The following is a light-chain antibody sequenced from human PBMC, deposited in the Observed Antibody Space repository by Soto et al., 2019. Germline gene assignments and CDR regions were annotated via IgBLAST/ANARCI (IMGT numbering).Light chain of an antibody. Sequence: PALTKPASVYRSHGQSITITSNGTSSDVGGYNYVSWYQHHPGKAPKLIIYDVTNRPSGVSNPFSGSKSGNTASLTISGLQPEDEADYYCSSYTTSNTRQIVFGTGTKVTVL. CDR1: SSDVGGYNY. J-gene: IGLJ1*01. CDR2: DVT. V-gene: IGLV2-14*03. CDR3: SSYTTSNTRQIV.